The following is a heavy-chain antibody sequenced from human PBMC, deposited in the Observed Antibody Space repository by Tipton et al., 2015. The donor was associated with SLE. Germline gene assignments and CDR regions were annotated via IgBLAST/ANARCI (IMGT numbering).Heavy chain of an antibody. CDR2: INDNGITS. CDR1: GFNFRDYW. J-gene: IGHJ4*02. CDR3: ARMGIENPTAHFDY. D-gene: IGHD1-14*01. V-gene: IGHV3-74*01. Sequence: SLRLSCAASGFNFRDYWMHWARQAPGKGLEWVSRINDNGITSSHADSVRGRFTISRDNAKNTVYLQMNSLRADDTAVYYCARMGIENPTAHFDYWGQGTLVTVSS.